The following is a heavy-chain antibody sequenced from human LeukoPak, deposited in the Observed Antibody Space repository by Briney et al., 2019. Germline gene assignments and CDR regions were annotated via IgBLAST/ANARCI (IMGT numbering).Heavy chain of an antibody. Sequence: GRSLRLSCAASGFTFYDYAMHWVRQAPGKGLEWVSGISWNSGSIGYADSVKGRFTISRDNAKNSLYLQMNSLRAEDMALYYCAKGTLYSSSSWYDYWGQGTLVTVSS. CDR2: ISWNSGSI. CDR1: GFTFYDYA. CDR3: AKGTLYSSSSWYDY. J-gene: IGHJ4*02. V-gene: IGHV3-9*03. D-gene: IGHD6-13*01.